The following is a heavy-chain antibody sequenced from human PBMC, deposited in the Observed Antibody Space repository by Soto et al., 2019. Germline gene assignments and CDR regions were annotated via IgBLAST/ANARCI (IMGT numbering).Heavy chain of an antibody. J-gene: IGHJ4*02. V-gene: IGHV1-18*01. CDR2: ISAYNGNT. CDR1: GYTFTSYG. Sequence: GASVKVSCKASGYTFTSYGISWVRQAPGQGLEWMGWISAYNGNTNYAQKLQGRVTMTTDTSTSTAYMELRSLRSDDTAVYYCARCTSTSCYALGPTFDYWGQGTLVTVSS. CDR3: ARCTSTSCYALGPTFDY. D-gene: IGHD2-2*01.